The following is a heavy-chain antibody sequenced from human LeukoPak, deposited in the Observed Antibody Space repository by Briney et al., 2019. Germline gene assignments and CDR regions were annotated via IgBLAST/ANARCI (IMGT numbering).Heavy chain of an antibody. V-gene: IGHV3-11*04. J-gene: IGHJ4*02. CDR2: ISSSGSTI. CDR3: ARGLFSSSSFARDY. CDR1: GFTFSDYY. Sequence: GGSLRLSCAASGFTFSDYYMSWIRQAPGKGLEWVSYISSSGSTIYYADSVRGRFTISRDNAKNSLYLQMNSLRAEDTAVYYCARGLFSSSSFARDYWGQGTLVTVSS. D-gene: IGHD6-6*01.